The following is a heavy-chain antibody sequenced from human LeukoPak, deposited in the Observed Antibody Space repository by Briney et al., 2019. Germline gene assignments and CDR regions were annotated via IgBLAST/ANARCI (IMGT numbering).Heavy chain of an antibody. CDR3: ARFTPQGYGWGGYNRFDP. CDR2: INHSGST. CDR1: GGSFSGYY. V-gene: IGHV4-34*01. Sequence: SETLSLTCAVYGGSFSGYYWSWIRQPPGKGLEWIGEINHSGSTNYNPSLKSRVTMSLDTSKNQFSLNLTSVTAADTAVYYCARFTPQGYGWGGYNRFDPWGQGTLVTVSS. J-gene: IGHJ5*02. D-gene: IGHD3-16*01.